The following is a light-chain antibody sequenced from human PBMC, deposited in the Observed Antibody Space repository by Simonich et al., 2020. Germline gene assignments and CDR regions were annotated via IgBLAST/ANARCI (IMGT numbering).Light chain of an antibody. CDR3: QQYYSTPSWT. J-gene: IGKJ1*01. V-gene: IGKV4-1*01. Sequence: DIVMTQSPDSLAVSLGERATINCKSSQSVFYSSNNKNYLAWYQRKPGQPPKLLIYWASTRESGVPDRFSGSGSGTDLTLTISSLQAEDVAVYYCQQYYSTPSWTFGQGTKVEIK. CDR2: WAS. CDR1: QSVFYSSNNKNY.